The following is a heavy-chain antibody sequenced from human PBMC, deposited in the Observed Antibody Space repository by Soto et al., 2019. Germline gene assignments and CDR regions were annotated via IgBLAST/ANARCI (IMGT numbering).Heavy chain of an antibody. CDR2: INHSGST. CDR3: ARERAAAAQPYNWFDP. Sequence: QVQLQQWGAGLLKPSETLSLTCAVYGGSFSGYYWSWIRQPPGKGLEWIGEINHSGSTNYNPSLTSRVTISVDTSKNQFSLKLSSVTAADTAVYYCARERAAAAQPYNWFDPWGQGTLVTVSS. CDR1: GGSFSGYY. J-gene: IGHJ5*02. V-gene: IGHV4-34*01. D-gene: IGHD6-13*01.